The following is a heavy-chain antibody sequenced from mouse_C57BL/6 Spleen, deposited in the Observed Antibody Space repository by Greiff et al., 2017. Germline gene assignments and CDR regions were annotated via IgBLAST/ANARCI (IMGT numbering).Heavy chain of an antibody. J-gene: IGHJ3*01. V-gene: IGHV1-54*01. Sequence: VQLQQSGAELVRPGTSVKVSCKASGYAFTNYLIGWVKQRPGQGLEWIGVINPGSGGTNYNEKFKGKATLTADKSSSTAYMQLSSLTSEDSAVYFCARSGLNWFAYWGQGTLVTVSA. CDR2: INPGSGGT. D-gene: IGHD1-3*01. CDR3: ARSGLNWFAY. CDR1: GYAFTNYL.